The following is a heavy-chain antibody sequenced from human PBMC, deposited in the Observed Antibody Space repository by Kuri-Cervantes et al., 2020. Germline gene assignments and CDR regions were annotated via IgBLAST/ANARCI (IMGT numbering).Heavy chain of an antibody. CDR2: ISGSGGST. Sequence: GESLKISCAASGFTFSSYAMSWVRQAPGKGLEWVSAISGSGGSTYYADSVKGRFTISRDNSKNTLYLQMNSLRAEDTAVYYCARGGAGATLGHYYYGMDVWGQGTTVTVSS. V-gene: IGHV3-23*01. CDR1: GFTFSSYA. D-gene: IGHD1-26*01. J-gene: IGHJ6*02. CDR3: ARGGAGATLGHYYYGMDV.